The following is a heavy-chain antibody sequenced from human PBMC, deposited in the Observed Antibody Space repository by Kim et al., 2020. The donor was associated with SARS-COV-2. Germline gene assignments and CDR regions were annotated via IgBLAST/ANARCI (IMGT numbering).Heavy chain of an antibody. V-gene: IGHV3-23*01. Sequence: GGSLRLSCAASGFTFSSYAMSWVRQAPGKGLEWVSAISGSGGSIYYADSVKGRFTTSRDNSKNTLYLQMNSLRAEDTAVYYCAKVPTVTYASYYYYGMDVWGQGTTVTVSS. CDR1: GFTFSSYA. CDR2: ISGSGGSI. J-gene: IGHJ6*02. D-gene: IGHD2-2*01. CDR3: AKVPTVTYASYYYYGMDV.